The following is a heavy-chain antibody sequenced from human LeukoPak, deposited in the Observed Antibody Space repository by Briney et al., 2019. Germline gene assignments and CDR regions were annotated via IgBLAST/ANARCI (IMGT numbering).Heavy chain of an antibody. V-gene: IGHV1-18*01. CDR1: GYTFTSYG. CDR3: ARERLWFGELPDY. Sequence: EASVKVSCKASGYTFTSYGISWVRQAPGQGLEWMGWISAYNGNTNYAQKLQGRVTMTTDTSTSTAYVELRSLRSDDTAVYYCARERLWFGELPDYWGQGTLVTVSS. CDR2: ISAYNGNT. J-gene: IGHJ4*02. D-gene: IGHD3-10*01.